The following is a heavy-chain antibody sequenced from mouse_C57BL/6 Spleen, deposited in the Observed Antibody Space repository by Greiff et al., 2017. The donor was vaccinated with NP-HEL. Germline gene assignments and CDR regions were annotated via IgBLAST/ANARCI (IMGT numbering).Heavy chain of an antibody. Sequence: QVQLQQSGAELVRPGASVTLSCKASGYTFTDYEMHWVKQTPVHGLEWIGAIDPETGGTAYNQKFKGKAILTADKSSSTAYMELRSLTSEDSAVYYCTRGGDYGWFAYWGQGTLVTVSA. CDR1: GYTFTDYE. J-gene: IGHJ3*01. D-gene: IGHD2-4*01. V-gene: IGHV1-15*01. CDR2: IDPETGGT. CDR3: TRGGDYGWFAY.